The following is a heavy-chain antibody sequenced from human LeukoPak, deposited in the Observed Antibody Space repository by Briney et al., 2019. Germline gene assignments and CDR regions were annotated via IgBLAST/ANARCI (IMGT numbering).Heavy chain of an antibody. V-gene: IGHV1-2*02. CDR3: ARDPGANYFDF. CDR1: GYTFASYG. CDR2: INPNSGVT. Sequence: ASVKVSCKASGYTFASYGISWVRQAPGQGLEWMGWINPNSGVTNYAQNFQGRVTMAGDTSISTAYLDLKRLRSDDTAIYYCARDPGANYFDFWGQGTLVTVSS. J-gene: IGHJ4*02. D-gene: IGHD7-27*01.